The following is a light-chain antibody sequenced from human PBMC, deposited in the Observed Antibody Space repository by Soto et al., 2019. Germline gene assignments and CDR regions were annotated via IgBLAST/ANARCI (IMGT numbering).Light chain of an antibody. CDR3: QQYNSYSPLT. J-gene: IGKJ4*01. Sequence: IVMTQSPATLSVSPGERVTFSCRASQSVTNNLAWYQHKPGQAPRLLIYGASTGATGIPARFSGSGSGTDFTLTISSLQPDDFATYYCQQYNSYSPLTFGGGTKVDIK. CDR2: GAS. V-gene: IGKV3D-15*01. CDR1: QSVTNN.